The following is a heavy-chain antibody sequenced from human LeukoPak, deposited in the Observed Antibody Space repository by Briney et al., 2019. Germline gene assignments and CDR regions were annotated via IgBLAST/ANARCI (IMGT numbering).Heavy chain of an antibody. V-gene: IGHV3-23*01. CDR1: GFRFSNYA. J-gene: IGHJ4*02. CDR3: ARDEGGTYCSSTSCPIDY. D-gene: IGHD2-2*01. CDR2: TSDSGGST. Sequence: GGSLRLSCAASGFRFSNYAMTWVRQAPRKGLEWVSGTSDSGGSTYYADSVKGRFTISRDNSKNTLFLQMNSLRAEDTAVYYCARDEGGTYCSSTSCPIDYCGQGSLVTVSS.